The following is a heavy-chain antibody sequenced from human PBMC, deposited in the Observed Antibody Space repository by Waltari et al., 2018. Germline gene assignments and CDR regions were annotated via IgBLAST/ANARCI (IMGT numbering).Heavy chain of an antibody. CDR3: VPLREIAVAGTQEDDY. CDR2: IIPIRGIA. J-gene: IGHJ4*02. CDR1: GGTFSSYT. V-gene: IGHV1-69*02. Sequence: QVQLVQSGAEVKKPGSSVKVSCKASGGTFSSYTISWVRQAPGQGLEWMGRIIPIRGIANYAQKFQGRVTITADKSTSTAYMELSSLRSEDTAVYYCVPLREIAVAGTQEDDYWGQGTLVTVSS. D-gene: IGHD6-19*01.